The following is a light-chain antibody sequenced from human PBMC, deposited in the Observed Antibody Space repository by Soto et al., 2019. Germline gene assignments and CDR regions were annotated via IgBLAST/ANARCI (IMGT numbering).Light chain of an antibody. CDR3: SAYTSRSTLV. CDR2: EVR. J-gene: IGLJ2*01. CDR1: SRDIGAYNL. V-gene: IGLV2-14*01. Sequence: QSALTQPASLSGSPGQSITISCSGTSRDIGAYNLVSWYQQLPGKAPKLLIYEVRSRPSGISYRFSGSKSGTTASLTISSLLPEDEDDYYCSAYTSRSTLVFGGGTKVTVL.